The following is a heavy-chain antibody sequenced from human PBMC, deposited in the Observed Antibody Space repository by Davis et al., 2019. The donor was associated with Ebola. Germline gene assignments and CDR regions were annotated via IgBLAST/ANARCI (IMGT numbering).Heavy chain of an antibody. V-gene: IGHV1-2*06. CDR1: GYTFTAYY. Sequence: AASVKVSCKASGYTFTAYYMHWVRQAPGQGLEWMGRINPDSGGTNYAQKFQGRVTMTRDTSISTAYMELSRLRSDDTAVYYCAAPTSSPLVNDYWGQGTLVTVSS. CDR2: INPDSGGT. CDR3: AAPTSSPLVNDY. D-gene: IGHD6-13*01. J-gene: IGHJ4*02.